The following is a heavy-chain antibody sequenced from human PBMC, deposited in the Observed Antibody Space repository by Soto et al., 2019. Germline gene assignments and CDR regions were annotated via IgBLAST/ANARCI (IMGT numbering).Heavy chain of an antibody. CDR1: GYTFTSYD. D-gene: IGHD3-3*01. J-gene: IGHJ6*02. CDR2: MNPNSGNT. Sequence: ASVKVSCKASGYTFTSYDINWARQATGQGLEWMGWMNPNSGNTGYAQKFQDRVTLTRNTSISTAYMELSSLRSEDTAVYYCARVLSWASYYDFWSGYYNYYYYGMYVWGQRTTVTVSS. V-gene: IGHV1-8*01. CDR3: ARVLSWASYYDFWSGYYNYYYYGMYV.